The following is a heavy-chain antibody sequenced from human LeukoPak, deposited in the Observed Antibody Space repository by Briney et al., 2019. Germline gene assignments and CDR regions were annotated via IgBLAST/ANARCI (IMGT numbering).Heavy chain of an antibody. CDR1: GYTFTIYA. J-gene: IGHJ6*03. Sequence: ASVKVSYKASGYTFTIYAMNWVRQAPGQGLEWMGWINTNTGNPTYAQGFTGRFVFSLDTSVSTPYLQISSLKAEDTAVYYCARSLLGYCSGGSCYPGGYYYYMDVWGKGTTVTVSS. CDR3: ARSLLGYCSGGSCYPGGYYYYMDV. CDR2: INTNTGNP. V-gene: IGHV7-4-1*02. D-gene: IGHD2-15*01.